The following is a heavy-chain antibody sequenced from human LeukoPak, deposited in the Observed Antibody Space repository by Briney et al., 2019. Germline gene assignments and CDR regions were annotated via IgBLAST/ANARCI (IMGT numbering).Heavy chain of an antibody. CDR3: ARRIRGYSYGNFDY. Sequence: SETLSLTCAVYGGSFSGYYWSWIRQPPGKGLEWIGEINHSGSTNYNPSLKSRVTISVDTSKNQFSLKLSSVTAADTAVYYCARRIRGYSYGNFDYWGQGTLVTVSS. D-gene: IGHD5-18*01. CDR2: INHSGST. CDR1: GGSFSGYY. V-gene: IGHV4-34*01. J-gene: IGHJ4*02.